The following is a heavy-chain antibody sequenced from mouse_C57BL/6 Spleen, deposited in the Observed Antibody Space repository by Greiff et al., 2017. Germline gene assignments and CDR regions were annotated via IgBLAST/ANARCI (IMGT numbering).Heavy chain of an antibody. V-gene: IGHV1-9*01. CDR3: AREITTVVAPYYYAMDY. D-gene: IGHD1-1*01. J-gene: IGHJ4*01. CDR1: GYTFTGYW. CDR2: ILPGSGST. Sequence: VQLQESGAELMKPGASVKLSCKATGYTFTGYWIEWVKQRPGHGLEWIGEILPGSGSTNYNEKFKGKATFTADTSSNTAYMQISSLTTEDSAIYYCAREITTVVAPYYYAMDYWGQGTSVTVSS.